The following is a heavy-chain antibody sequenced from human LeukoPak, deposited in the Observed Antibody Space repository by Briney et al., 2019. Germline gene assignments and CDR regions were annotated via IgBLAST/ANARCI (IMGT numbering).Heavy chain of an antibody. D-gene: IGHD1-26*01. CDR2: IRGSGGST. CDR1: GFTFSSYA. J-gene: IGHJ3*01. V-gene: IGHV3-23*01. Sequence: PGGSLRLSCAASGFTFSSYAMSWVRQAPGKGLEWVSGIRGSGGSTYYADSVKGRFTISRDNSKNTLYLQMNSLRADDTAEYYCAKSLLTTASGTGRAFDLWGQGTMVTVSS. CDR3: AKSLLTTASGTGRAFDL.